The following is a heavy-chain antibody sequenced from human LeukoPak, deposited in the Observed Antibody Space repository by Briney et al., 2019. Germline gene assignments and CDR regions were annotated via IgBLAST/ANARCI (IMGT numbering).Heavy chain of an antibody. V-gene: IGHV1-2*02. CDR2: IHPNSGGT. J-gene: IGHJ5*02. CDR3: ARTPLKAASSPGNWFDP. D-gene: IGHD2-15*01. Sequence: ASVIVSSQASGYTFTGYYVNWVRQAPGQGLEWMGWIHPNSGGTFYAQKFQGRVTMTRDTSITTAYMELNRLTYDDTAVYYCARTPLKAASSPGNWFDPWGQGTLLTVSS. CDR1: GYTFTGYY.